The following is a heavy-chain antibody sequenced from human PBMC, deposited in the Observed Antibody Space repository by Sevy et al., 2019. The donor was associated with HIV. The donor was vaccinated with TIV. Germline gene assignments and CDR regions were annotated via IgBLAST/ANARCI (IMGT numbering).Heavy chain of an antibody. V-gene: IGHV1-69*13. J-gene: IGHJ6*02. CDR3: ARLTIFGVVIQGGDYYGMDV. CDR2: IIPIFGTA. D-gene: IGHD3-3*01. CDR1: GGTFSSYA. Sequence: ASVKVSCKASGGTFSSYAISWVRQAPGQGLEWMGGIIPIFGTANYGQKFQGRVTITADESTSTAYMELSSLRSEDTAVYYCARLTIFGVVIQGGDYYGMDVRGQGTTVTVSS.